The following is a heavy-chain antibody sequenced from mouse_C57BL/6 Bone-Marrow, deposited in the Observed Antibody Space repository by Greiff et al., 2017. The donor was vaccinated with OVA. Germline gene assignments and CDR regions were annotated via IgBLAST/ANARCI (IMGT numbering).Heavy chain of an antibody. CDR1: GYTFTDYE. Sequence: LQESGAELVRPGASVTLSCKASGYTFTDYEMHWVKQTPVHGLEWIGAIDPETGGTAYNQKFKGKAILTADKSSSTAYMELRSLTSEDSAVYYCTRGDYYGSSFTSYWYFDVWGTGTTVTVSS. V-gene: IGHV1-15*01. J-gene: IGHJ1*03. D-gene: IGHD1-1*01. CDR3: TRGDYYGSSFTSYWYFDV. CDR2: IDPETGGT.